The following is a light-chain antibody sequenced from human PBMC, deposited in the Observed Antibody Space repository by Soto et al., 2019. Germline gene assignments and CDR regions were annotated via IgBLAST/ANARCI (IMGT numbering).Light chain of an antibody. J-gene: IGLJ2*01. CDR1: TGPVTGTFY. CDR2: SIS. V-gene: IGLV7-43*01. Sequence: QTVVTQEPSLTVSPGETVTLTCSSSTGPVTGTFYPNWFQQKPGQAPRPLIYSISNKHSWTPARFSGSLLGGKATLTLSGVQPEDEAEYFCLLYFDTDRIFGGGTKL. CDR3: LLYFDTDRI.